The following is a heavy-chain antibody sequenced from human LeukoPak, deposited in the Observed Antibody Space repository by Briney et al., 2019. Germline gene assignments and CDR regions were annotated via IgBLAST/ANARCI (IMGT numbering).Heavy chain of an antibody. CDR3: AKQLGYWSDGSCYFPY. CDR2: ISNNGGYT. V-gene: IGHV3-23*01. J-gene: IGHJ4*02. D-gene: IGHD2-15*01. CDR1: GFTFSNSA. Sequence: AGGSLGLSCAASGFTFSNSAMSWVRQAPGKGLELVSAISNNGGYTYYADSVQGRFTISRDNSKSTLCLQMNSLRAEDTAVYYCAKQLGYWSDGSCYFPYWGQGTLVTVSS.